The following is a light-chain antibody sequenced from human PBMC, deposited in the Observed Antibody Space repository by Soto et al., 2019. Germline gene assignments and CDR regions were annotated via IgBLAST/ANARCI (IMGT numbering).Light chain of an antibody. CDR3: RTYTTTGASI. CDR1: TDDVGSTDS. Sequence: QSVLTQPASVSGSPGQSITITCSGTTDDVGSTDSVSWYQHHPGEAPRLVIYEVKNRPSGVPGRFSGSKSVNTASLSISGLQPEDEADYYCRTYTTTGASIFGSGTKVTVL. V-gene: IGLV2-14*01. CDR2: EVK. J-gene: IGLJ1*01.